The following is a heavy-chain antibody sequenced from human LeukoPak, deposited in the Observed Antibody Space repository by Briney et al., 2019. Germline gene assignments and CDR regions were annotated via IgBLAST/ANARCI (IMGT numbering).Heavy chain of an antibody. Sequence: GGSLRLSCAASGFTFSSYSMNWVRQAPGKGLEWVGRIKSKTDGGTTDYAAPVKGRFTISRDDSKTTLYLQMNSLKTEDTAVYYCTARRIAAAGTNYDYWGQGTLVTVSS. CDR1: GFTFSSYS. D-gene: IGHD6-13*01. J-gene: IGHJ4*02. CDR2: IKSKTDGGTT. V-gene: IGHV3-15*01. CDR3: TARRIAAAGTNYDY.